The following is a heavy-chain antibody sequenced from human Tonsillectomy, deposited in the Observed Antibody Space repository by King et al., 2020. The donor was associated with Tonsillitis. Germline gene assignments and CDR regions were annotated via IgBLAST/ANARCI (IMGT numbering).Heavy chain of an antibody. CDR2: IYIGGTT. J-gene: IGHJ4*02. Sequence: VQLVESGGGLIQPGGSLRLSCAVSGFTVDYNYVSWVRQAPGKGLEWVSIIYIGGTTYYADSVKGRFTISKDTSKNTVYIQMNTLRTVDTAVYYCASHYCGRGTCVFDHWGQGTLVSVCS. CDR1: GFTVDYNY. CDR3: ASHYCGRGTCVFDH. V-gene: IGHV3-53*01. D-gene: IGHD3-10*01.